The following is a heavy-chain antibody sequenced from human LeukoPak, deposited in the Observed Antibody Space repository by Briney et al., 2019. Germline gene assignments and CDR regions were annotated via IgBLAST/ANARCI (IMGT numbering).Heavy chain of an antibody. D-gene: IGHD6-19*01. CDR2: IIPIFGTA. Sequence: SVNVSCKASGGTFSSYAISWVRQAPGQGLEWMGRIIPIFGTANYAQKFQGRVTITTDESTSTAYMELSSLRSEDTAVYYCARHPGIAVADYYFDYWGQGTLVTVSS. V-gene: IGHV1-69*05. CDR1: GGTFSSYA. J-gene: IGHJ4*02. CDR3: ARHPGIAVADYYFDY.